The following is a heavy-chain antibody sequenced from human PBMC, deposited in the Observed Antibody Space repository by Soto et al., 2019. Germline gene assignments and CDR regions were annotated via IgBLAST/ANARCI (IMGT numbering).Heavy chain of an antibody. V-gene: IGHV4-59*01. CDR3: ARDFPYTRGGMDV. Sequence: SETLSLTCTVSGGSISSYYWSWIRQPPGKGLEWIGYIYYSGSTNYNPSLKSRVTISVDTSKNQFSLKLSSVTAADTAVYYCARDFPYTRGGMDVWGQGTTVTVSS. CDR1: GGSISSYY. J-gene: IGHJ6*02. CDR2: IYYSGST. D-gene: IGHD3-16*01.